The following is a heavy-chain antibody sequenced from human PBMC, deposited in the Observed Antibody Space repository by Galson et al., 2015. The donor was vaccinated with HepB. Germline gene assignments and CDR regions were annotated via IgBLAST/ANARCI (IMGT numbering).Heavy chain of an antibody. J-gene: IGHJ5*02. CDR1: GFTLSTYW. CDR3: VRAGIAVAGIFSLWS. D-gene: IGHD6-19*01. CDR2: IKQDGNEK. Sequence: SLRLSCAVSGFTLSTYWMTWVRQAPGKGLEWVADIKQDGNEKYYVDSVKGRFTISRDNARNSLSLQMDSLRVEDTAVYYCVRAGIAVAGIFSLWSWGQGTLVTVPS. V-gene: IGHV3-7*03.